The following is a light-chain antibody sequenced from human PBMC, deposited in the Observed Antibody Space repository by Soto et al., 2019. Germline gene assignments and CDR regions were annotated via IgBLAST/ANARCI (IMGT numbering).Light chain of an antibody. J-gene: IGKJ1*01. CDR2: GAS. CDR3: QQYNKWPQT. Sequence: EVVVTQSPAALSVSPGERATLSCRASQSVATNLAWYQQRPGQAPRLLIYGASKRAIGLPARFSGSGSGTEFTLTITSLQSEDFAVYYCQQYNKWPQTFGQGTKVDIK. CDR1: QSVATN. V-gene: IGKV3-15*01.